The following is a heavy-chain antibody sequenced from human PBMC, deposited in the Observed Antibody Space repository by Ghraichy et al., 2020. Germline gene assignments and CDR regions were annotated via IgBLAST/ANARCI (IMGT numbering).Heavy chain of an antibody. Sequence: SVKVSCKASGGTFSSYAISWVRQAPGQGLEWMGGIIPIFGTANYAQKFQGRVTITADESTSTAYMELSSLRSEDTAVYYCAREIDLRTPYYYYGMDVWGQGTTVTVSS. J-gene: IGHJ6*02. CDR1: GGTFSSYA. CDR3: AREIDLRTPYYYYGMDV. CDR2: IIPIFGTA. V-gene: IGHV1-69*13. D-gene: IGHD1-14*01.